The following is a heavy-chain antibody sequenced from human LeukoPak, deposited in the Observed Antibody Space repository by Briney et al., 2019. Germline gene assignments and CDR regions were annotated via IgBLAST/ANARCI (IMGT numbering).Heavy chain of an antibody. V-gene: IGHV3-23*01. Sequence: GGSLRLSCAASGFIFSSYGMSWVRQAPGKGLEWVSAISGSGGSTYYVDSVKGRFTISRDNSKNTLYLQMNSLRAEDTAVYYCAKDHYIVVVAALDYWGQGTLVTVSS. CDR3: AKDHYIVVVAALDY. D-gene: IGHD2-15*01. J-gene: IGHJ4*02. CDR2: ISGSGGST. CDR1: GFIFSSYG.